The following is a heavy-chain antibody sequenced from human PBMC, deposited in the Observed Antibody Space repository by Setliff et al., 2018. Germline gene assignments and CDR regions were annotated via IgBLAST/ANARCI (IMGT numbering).Heavy chain of an antibody. CDR3: ARGPYNIYDRSGYGFTNWFDP. V-gene: IGHV4-39*07. CDR2: IYYSGST. Sequence: SETLSLTCTVSGGSISTSSYYWGWIRQPPGKGLEWIGSIYYSGSTYYNPSLKSRVTISVDTSKKRFSLKLSSVTAADTAVYYCARGPYNIYDRSGYGFTNWFDPWGQGILVTVSS. J-gene: IGHJ5*02. CDR1: GGSISTSSYY. D-gene: IGHD3-22*01.